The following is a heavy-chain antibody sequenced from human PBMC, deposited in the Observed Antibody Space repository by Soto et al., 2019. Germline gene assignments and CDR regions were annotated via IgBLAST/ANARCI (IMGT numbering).Heavy chain of an antibody. D-gene: IGHD5-12*01. CDR2: IYYSGST. CDR3: ARAGPIGLRSVGYYYYGMDV. V-gene: IGHV4-31*03. J-gene: IGHJ6*02. Sequence: SETLSLTCTVSGGSISSGGYYWSWIRQHPGKGLEWIGYIYYSGSTYYNPSLKSRVTISVDTSKNQFSLKLSSVTAADTAVYYCARAGPIGLRSVGYYYYGMDVWGQGTTVTVSS. CDR1: GGSISSGGYY.